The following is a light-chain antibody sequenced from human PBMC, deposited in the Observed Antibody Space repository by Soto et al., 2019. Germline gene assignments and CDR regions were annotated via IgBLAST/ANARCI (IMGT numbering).Light chain of an antibody. CDR3: CSYAGSYTVV. J-gene: IGLJ2*01. V-gene: IGLV2-11*01. CDR1: SSDVGGYNY. Sequence: ALTQPRSVSGSPGQSVTISCTGTSSDVGGYNYVSWYQQHPGKAPKLMIYDVSKRPSGVPDRFSGSKSGNTASLTISGLQAEDEADYYCCSYAGSYTVVFGGGTKVTVL. CDR2: DVS.